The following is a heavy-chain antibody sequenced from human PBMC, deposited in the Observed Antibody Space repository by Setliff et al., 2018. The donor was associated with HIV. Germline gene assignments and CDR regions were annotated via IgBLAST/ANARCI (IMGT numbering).Heavy chain of an antibody. V-gene: IGHV4-39*07. Sequence: SETLSLTCTVSGGSISRSSYYWAWIRQPPGKGLEWIGNIFYSGHTFYNPSLRSRVTISVDTSKKQFSLKLSSVTAADTAVYYCARSYCGGDCSLVVDTFWFDPWGQGTLVTVSS. CDR2: IFYSGHT. J-gene: IGHJ5*02. CDR3: ARSYCGGDCSLVVDTFWFDP. D-gene: IGHD2-21*01. CDR1: GGSISRSSYY.